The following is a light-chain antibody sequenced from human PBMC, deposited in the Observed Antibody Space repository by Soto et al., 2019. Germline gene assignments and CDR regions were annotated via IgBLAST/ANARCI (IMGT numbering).Light chain of an antibody. CDR3: QQYNSYPWT. Sequence: DIPMTQSPSTLSASIGDRVTITCRASHSVSSWLAWYQQKPGKAPKLLIYDASSLEDEVPSRFSGSGSGTEFTLTISSLQPDDFATDYCQQYNSYPWTFGQGTKVEIK. J-gene: IGKJ1*01. CDR1: HSVSSW. V-gene: IGKV1-5*01. CDR2: DAS.